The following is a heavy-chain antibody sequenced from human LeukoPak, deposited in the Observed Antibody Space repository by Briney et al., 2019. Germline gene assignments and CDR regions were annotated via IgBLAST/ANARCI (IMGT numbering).Heavy chain of an antibody. D-gene: IGHD3-22*01. CDR1: GGSISSYY. Sequence: SETLSLTCTASGGSISSYYWSWIRQPPGKGLEGIGYIYYNGRTNYNPSLKSRVTISVDTYKNQFSLKLSSVTAADTAVYYCAREWGYDSSGYFDYWGQGTLVTVSS. CDR3: AREWGYDSSGYFDY. CDR2: IYYNGRT. V-gene: IGHV4-59*01. J-gene: IGHJ4*02.